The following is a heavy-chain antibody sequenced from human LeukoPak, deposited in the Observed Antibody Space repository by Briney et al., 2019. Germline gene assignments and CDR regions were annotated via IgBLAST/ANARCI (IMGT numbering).Heavy chain of an antibody. CDR1: GYTFTGYY. CDR2: ISPNSGAT. V-gene: IGHV1-2*02. CDR3: ARLGGGSSWSNFDF. D-gene: IGHD6-13*01. Sequence: GPSVKVSCKASGYTFTGYYMHWVRQAPGQGLEWMGWISPNSGATNYAQNFQARVTMTGDTSISTAYMELSSLRSDDTAVYYCARLGGGSSWSNFDFWGQGTLVTVSS. J-gene: IGHJ4*02.